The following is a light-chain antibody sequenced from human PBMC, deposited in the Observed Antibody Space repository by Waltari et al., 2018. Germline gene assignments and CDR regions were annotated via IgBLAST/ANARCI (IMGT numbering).Light chain of an antibody. CDR2: WAS. Sequence: TRSPAPLPFSLAEGPPSNSSSGQNILSSSDNKNYLVWYQQKPGQPPKLLISWASTRESGVPDRFSGSGSGTDFTLTISSLQAEDVAVYYCQQCYHLPSFGGGTRVEIK. CDR3: QQCYHLPS. CDR1: QNILSSSDNKNY. J-gene: IGKJ4*01. V-gene: IGKV4-1*01.